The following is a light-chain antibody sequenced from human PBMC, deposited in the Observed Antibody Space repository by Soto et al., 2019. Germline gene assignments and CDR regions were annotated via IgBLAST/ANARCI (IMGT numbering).Light chain of an antibody. J-gene: IGKJ1*01. CDR3: QQFAASRWT. CDR1: QSVSSAY. V-gene: IGKV3-20*01. Sequence: ETVLTQSPGTLSLSPGDRAILSCRASQSVSSAYLAWYQQRPGQAPRLLIYGASSRAADIPDRFSGSGSGTDFTLTISRLEPEDFAVYYCQQFAASRWTFGQGTKLELK. CDR2: GAS.